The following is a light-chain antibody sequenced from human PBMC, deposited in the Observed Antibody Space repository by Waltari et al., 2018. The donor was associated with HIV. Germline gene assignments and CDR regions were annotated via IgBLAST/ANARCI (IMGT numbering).Light chain of an antibody. CDR1: SGHSRNI. CDR2: LEGGGGY. Sequence: QPVLTQSSSASASLGSSVKLTCTLTSGHSRNIIAWHQQQPGKAPRYLMKLEGGGGYNKGSGGPYRFSGSSSGADRYLTISNLQFEDEADYYCETWDSSTWVFGGGTKVTVL. V-gene: IGLV4-60*02. CDR3: ETWDSSTWV. J-gene: IGLJ3*02.